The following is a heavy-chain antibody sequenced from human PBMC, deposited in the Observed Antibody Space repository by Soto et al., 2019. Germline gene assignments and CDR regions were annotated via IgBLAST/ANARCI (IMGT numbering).Heavy chain of an antibody. V-gene: IGHV3-23*01. CDR2: IYGSGSGT. Sequence: PGGSLRLSCAASGFTFSTYTMNWVRQAPGKGLEWVSGIYGSGSGTYYGDSMKGRVTISRDNSKSTLYLQMNSLRAEDTAVFYCAKERSSGWSLDYWGQGTLVTVSS. J-gene: IGHJ4*02. CDR3: AKERSSGWSLDY. CDR1: GFTFSTYT. D-gene: IGHD6-19*01.